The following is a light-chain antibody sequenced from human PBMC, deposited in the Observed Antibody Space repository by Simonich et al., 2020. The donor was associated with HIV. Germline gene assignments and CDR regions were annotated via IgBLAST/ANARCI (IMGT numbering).Light chain of an antibody. J-gene: IGKJ1*01. CDR2: WAS. V-gene: IGKV4-1*01. Sequence: DIVMTQSPDSLSVSLGERATINCKSSQSFLYSSNNKNSLGWYQQKPGQPPKLLIYWASTRESGVPDRFSGSGSGTDFTLTISSLQAEDVAVYYCQQYYSTPWTFGQGTKVEIK. CDR1: QSFLYSSNNKNS. CDR3: QQYYSTPWT.